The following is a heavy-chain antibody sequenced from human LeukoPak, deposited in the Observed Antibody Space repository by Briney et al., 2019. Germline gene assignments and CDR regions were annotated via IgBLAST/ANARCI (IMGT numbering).Heavy chain of an antibody. Sequence: PGGSLRLSCAASGFTFTNYWMNWVRQAPGKGLEWVALMNPDGSQTVYVDSVKGRFTISRDNAENSLYLQMNSLRAEDTAVYYCARDLGYGALDPWGQETLVTVPS. V-gene: IGHV3-7*01. J-gene: IGHJ5*02. D-gene: IGHD4-17*01. CDR2: MNPDGSQT. CDR1: GFTFTNYW. CDR3: ARDLGYGALDP.